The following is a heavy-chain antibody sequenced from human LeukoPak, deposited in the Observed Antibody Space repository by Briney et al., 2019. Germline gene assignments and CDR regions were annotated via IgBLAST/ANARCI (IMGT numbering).Heavy chain of an antibody. V-gene: IGHV3-23*01. D-gene: IGHD2/OR15-2a*01. CDR2: ISGSGGST. J-gene: IGHJ4*02. CDR3: AKILGVTFDAFDS. Sequence: GGSLRLSCAASGFTFSSYAMSWVRQAPGKGLECVSVISGSGGSTYYADSVKGRFTISRDNSKNTLYLQVNSLRAEDTALYYCAKILGVTFDAFDSWGQGTLVTVSS. CDR1: GFTFSSYA.